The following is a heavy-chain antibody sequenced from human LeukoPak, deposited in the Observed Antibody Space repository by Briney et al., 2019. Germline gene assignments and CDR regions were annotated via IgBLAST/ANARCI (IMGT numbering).Heavy chain of an antibody. CDR3: ARHMGATIVWSDP. Sequence: SETLSLTCAVYGGSFSGYYWSWIRQPPGKGLEWIGEINHSGSTNYNPSLKSRVTISVDTSKNQFSLKLSSVTAADTAVYYCARHMGATIVWSDPWGQGTLVTVSS. D-gene: IGHD5-12*01. CDR1: GGSFSGYY. J-gene: IGHJ5*02. CDR2: INHSGST. V-gene: IGHV4-34*01.